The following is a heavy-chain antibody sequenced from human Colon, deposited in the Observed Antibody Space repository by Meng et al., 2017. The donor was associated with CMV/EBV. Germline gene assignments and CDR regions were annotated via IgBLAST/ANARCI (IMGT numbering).Heavy chain of an antibody. CDR3: ATTTRKDYYYGMDF. J-gene: IGHJ6*02. V-gene: IGHV1-69*02. D-gene: IGHD1-14*01. Sequence: SVQVSCKASGGTFSSYSISWVRQPPGQGLEWMGRIIPILGIANYAQKFQGRVTITADKSTSTAYMELSSRRSEDTTVYYCATTTRKDYYYGMDFWGQGTTVTVSS. CDR1: GGTFSSYS. CDR2: IIPILGIA.